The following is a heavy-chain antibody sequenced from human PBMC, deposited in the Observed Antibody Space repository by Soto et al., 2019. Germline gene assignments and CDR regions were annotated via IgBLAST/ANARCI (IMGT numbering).Heavy chain of an antibody. CDR2: ISGSGGST. CDR3: AKDVLGSDYYYEFDY. D-gene: IGHD3-22*01. Sequence: GGSLRLSCAASGFTFSSYAMRWVRQAPVKGLEWVSAISGSGGSTYYADSVKGRFTISRDNSKNTLYLQMNSLRAEDTAVYYCAKDVLGSDYYYEFDYWGQGPLVTVSS. CDR1: GFTFSSYA. V-gene: IGHV3-23*01. J-gene: IGHJ4*02.